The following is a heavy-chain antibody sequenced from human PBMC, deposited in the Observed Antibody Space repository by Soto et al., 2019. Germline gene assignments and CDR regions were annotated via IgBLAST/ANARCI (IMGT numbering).Heavy chain of an antibody. CDR1: GGSISSYY. V-gene: IGHV4-59*01. Sequence: SETLSLTCTVSGGSISSYYWSWIGQPPGKGLEWIGYIYYSGSTNYNPSLKSRVTISVDTSKNQFSLKRSSVTAADTAVYYCARCRGGDYYYGMDVWGQGTTVTVSS. CDR3: ARCRGGDYYYGMDV. J-gene: IGHJ6*02. CDR2: IYYSGST. D-gene: IGHD3-16*01.